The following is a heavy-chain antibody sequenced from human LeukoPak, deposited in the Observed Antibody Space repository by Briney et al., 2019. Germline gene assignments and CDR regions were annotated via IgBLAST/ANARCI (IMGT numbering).Heavy chain of an antibody. V-gene: IGHV1-69*13. CDR1: GGTFSSYA. Sequence: SVKVSCKASGGTFSSYAISWVRQAPGQGLEWMGGIIPIFGTANCAQKFQGRVTITADESTSTAYMELSSLRSEDTAVYYCASTPARYYYYYGMDVGGQGPRVTVSS. CDR3: ASTPARYYYYYGMDV. CDR2: IIPIFGTA. J-gene: IGHJ6*02.